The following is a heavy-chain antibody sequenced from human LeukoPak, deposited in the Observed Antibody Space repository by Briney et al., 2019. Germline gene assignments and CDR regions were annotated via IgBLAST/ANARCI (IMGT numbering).Heavy chain of an antibody. CDR3: ARSSDYEIYFDY. J-gene: IGHJ4*02. CDR2: IYYSGGT. D-gene: IGHD3-16*01. CDR1: GGSISSHY. Sequence: SETLSLTCTVSGGSISSHYWSWIRQPPGKGLEWIGYIYYSGGTNYNPSLKSRVTMSVDTSKNQFSLKLSSVTAADTAVYYCARSSDYEIYFDYWGQGTLVAVSS. V-gene: IGHV4-59*11.